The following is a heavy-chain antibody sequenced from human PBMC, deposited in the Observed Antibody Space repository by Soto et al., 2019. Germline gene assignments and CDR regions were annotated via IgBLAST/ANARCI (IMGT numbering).Heavy chain of an antibody. D-gene: IGHD4-17*01. CDR3: ASAKTTVTTSGHNYYFDY. V-gene: IGHV3-23*01. Sequence: PGGSMRLSCAASRFTFSSYVMSWVRQAPGKGLEWVSAISSSGGSASYADSMKGRFTISRDNSKNTLYLQMNSLRDEDTAVYYCASAKTTVTTSGHNYYFDYWGQGTLVTVSS. CDR1: RFTFSSYV. CDR2: ISSSGGSA. J-gene: IGHJ4*02.